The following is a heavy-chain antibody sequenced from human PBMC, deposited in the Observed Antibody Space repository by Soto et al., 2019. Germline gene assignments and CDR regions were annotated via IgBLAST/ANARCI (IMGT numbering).Heavy chain of an antibody. D-gene: IGHD3-10*01. Sequence: SETLSLTCAVYGGSFGGYYGSWIRQPPGKGLEWIGEINHSGSTNYNPSLKSRVTISVDTSKNQFSLKLSSVTAADTAVYYCARARFTLWFGEVDFDYWGQGTLVTVSS. J-gene: IGHJ4*02. CDR1: GGSFGGYY. CDR3: ARARFTLWFGEVDFDY. CDR2: INHSGST. V-gene: IGHV4-34*01.